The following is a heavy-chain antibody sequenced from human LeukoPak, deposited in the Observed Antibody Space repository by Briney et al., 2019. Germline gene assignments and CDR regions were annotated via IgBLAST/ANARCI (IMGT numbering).Heavy chain of an antibody. CDR2: IHYSGST. CDR3: ARGPYSSSWLYFDY. CDR1: GGSISSYY. V-gene: IGHV4-59*01. Sequence: SETLSLTCTVSGGSISSYYWSWIRQPPEKELEWIGYIHYSGSTKCNPSLKSRVTISVDTPRNQFSLKLSSVTAADTAVYFCARGPYSSSWLYFDYWGQGSLVTVSS. D-gene: IGHD6-13*01. J-gene: IGHJ4*02.